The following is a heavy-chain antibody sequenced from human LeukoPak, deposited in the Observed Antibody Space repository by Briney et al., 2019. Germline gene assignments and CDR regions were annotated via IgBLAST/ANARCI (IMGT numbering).Heavy chain of an antibody. Sequence: ASVKVSCKASGYTFTSYAMHWVRQAPGLRLEWMGWINAGNGNTKYSQEFQGRVTITRDTSASTAYMELSSLRSEDMAVYYCARSQRAGYYAILDYWGQGTLVTVSS. J-gene: IGHJ4*02. D-gene: IGHD3-9*01. CDR1: GYTFTSYA. V-gene: IGHV1-3*03. CDR2: INAGNGNT. CDR3: ARSQRAGYYAILDY.